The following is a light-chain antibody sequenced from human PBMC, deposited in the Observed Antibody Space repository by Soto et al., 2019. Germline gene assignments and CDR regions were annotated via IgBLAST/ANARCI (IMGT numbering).Light chain of an antibody. V-gene: IGKV3-20*01. CDR1: QSVTNNY. CDR3: HQYGATPGT. Sequence: EIVLTQSPDTLSLSPGERVTLSCRASQSVTNNYLAWYQQKPGQGPRLLIHGASSRAADTPGRFSGSGSGTDFTLTISRLEPEDFALYYCHQYGATPGTFGQGTKLDIK. J-gene: IGKJ1*01. CDR2: GAS.